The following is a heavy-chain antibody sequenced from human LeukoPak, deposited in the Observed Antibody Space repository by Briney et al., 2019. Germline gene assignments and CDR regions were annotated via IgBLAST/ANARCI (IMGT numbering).Heavy chain of an antibody. J-gene: IGHJ4*02. CDR3: ASSIAAFFDY. CDR2: IYTSGST. V-gene: IGHV4-61*02. CDR1: GGSISSGSYY. Sequence: PSETLSLTCTVSGGSISSGSYYWSWIRQPAGKGLEWIGRIYTSGSTNYNPSLKSRVTILVDTSKNQFSLKLSSVTAADTAVYYCASSIAAFFDYWGQGTLVTVSS. D-gene: IGHD6-6*01.